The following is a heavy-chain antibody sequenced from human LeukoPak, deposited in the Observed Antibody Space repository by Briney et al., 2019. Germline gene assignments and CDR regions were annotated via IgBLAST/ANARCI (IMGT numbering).Heavy chain of an antibody. V-gene: IGHV4-59*01. J-gene: IGHJ4*02. CDR3: ASVRRSGSYLSSGRTFDY. D-gene: IGHD1-26*01. Sequence: PSETLSLTCTVSGGSISSYYWSWIRQPPGKGLEWIGYIYYSGSTNYNPSLKSRVTISVVTSKNQFSLKLSSVTAADTAVYYCASVRRSGSYLSSGRTFDYWGQGTLVTVSS. CDR1: GGSISSYY. CDR2: IYYSGST.